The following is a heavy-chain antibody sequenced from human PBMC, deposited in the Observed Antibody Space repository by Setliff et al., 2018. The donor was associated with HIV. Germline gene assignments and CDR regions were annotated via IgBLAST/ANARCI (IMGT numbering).Heavy chain of an antibody. CDR1: GGSISISD. CDR3: ARRSDWFDP. J-gene: IGHJ5*02. V-gene: IGHV4-4*09. CDR2: IYTSGNT. Sequence: SETLSLTCTVSGGSISISDWSWIRQPPGKGLEWMGCIYTSGNTNYDPSLKSRVTISVYTSKNQFSLKLSSVTAADTAVYFCARRSDWFDPWGQGTLVTVSS.